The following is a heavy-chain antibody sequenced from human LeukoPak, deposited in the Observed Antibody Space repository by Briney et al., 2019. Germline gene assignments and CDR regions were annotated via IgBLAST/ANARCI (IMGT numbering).Heavy chain of an antibody. D-gene: IGHD3-10*01. CDR1: RGSFSGYY. J-gene: IGHJ6*02. CDR3: ARGPHYYGSGSYISYYGMDV. CDR2: INHSGST. Sequence: SETLSLTCAVYRGSFSGYYWSWIRQPPGKGLEWIGEINHSGSTNYNPSLKSRVTISVDTSKNQFSLKLSSVTAADTAVYYCARGPHYYGSGSYISYYGMDVWGQGTTVTVSS. V-gene: IGHV4-34*01.